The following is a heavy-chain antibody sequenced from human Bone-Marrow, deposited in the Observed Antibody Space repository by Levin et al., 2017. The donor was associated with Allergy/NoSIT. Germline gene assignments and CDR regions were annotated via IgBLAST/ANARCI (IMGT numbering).Heavy chain of an antibody. V-gene: IGHV2-5*02. CDR3: AHREGYCSSTSCPNWFDP. J-gene: IGHJ5*02. Sequence: SGPTLVKPTQTLTLTCTFSGFSLSTSGVGVGWIRQPPGKALEWLALIYWDDDKRYSPPLKSRLTITKDTSKNQVVLTMTNMDPVDTATYYCAHREGYCSSTSCPNWFDPWGQGTLVTVSS. CDR1: GFSLSTSGVG. D-gene: IGHD2-2*01. CDR2: IYWDDDK.